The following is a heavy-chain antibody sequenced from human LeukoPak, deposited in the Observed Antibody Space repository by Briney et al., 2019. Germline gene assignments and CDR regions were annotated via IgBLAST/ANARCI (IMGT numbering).Heavy chain of an antibody. Sequence: ASVKVSCKASGYTFTSYYMHWLRQAPGQGLEWMGTINPSGGSTNYAQRFQGRVTMTRDTSTSTVYMELSSLRSEDTAVYYCARGDTPFEHTYGYYYYYGMDVWGQGTTVTVSS. CDR2: INPSGGST. CDR3: ARGDTPFEHTYGYYYYYGMDV. CDR1: GYTFTSYY. V-gene: IGHV1-46*01. J-gene: IGHJ6*02. D-gene: IGHD5-18*01.